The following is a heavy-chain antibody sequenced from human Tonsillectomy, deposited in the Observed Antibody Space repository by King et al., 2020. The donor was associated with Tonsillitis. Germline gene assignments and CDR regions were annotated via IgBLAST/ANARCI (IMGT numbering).Heavy chain of an antibody. CDR3: AKDLTLSWKTGGDY. CDR2: INWNGDSV. J-gene: IGHJ4*02. D-gene: IGHD6-13*01. Sequence: VQLVESGGGLVQPGRSLTLACAASGFTFDDYAMHWVRQAPGKGLEWVSGINWNGDSVGYADSVKGRFTISRDNAKNSLYLQMNSLRTEDTAFYYCAKDLTLSWKTGGDYWGQGTLVTVSS. V-gene: IGHV3-9*01. CDR1: GFTFDDYA.